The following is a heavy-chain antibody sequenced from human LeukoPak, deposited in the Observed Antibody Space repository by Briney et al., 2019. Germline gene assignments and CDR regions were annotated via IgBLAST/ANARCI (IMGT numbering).Heavy chain of an antibody. CDR3: AREGGRSGQWYYDL. CDR2: ISGGGGAS. J-gene: IGHJ2*01. D-gene: IGHD3-16*01. V-gene: IGHV3-64*02. CDR1: GFTFSNYS. Sequence: GGSLRLSCVASGFTFSNYSMHWVRQAPGKAPEYISVISGGGGASFYAGSVKGRFTISRGNSKNTLYLQMGSLRAEDTATYYCAREGGRSGQWYYDLWGRGTLVTVSS.